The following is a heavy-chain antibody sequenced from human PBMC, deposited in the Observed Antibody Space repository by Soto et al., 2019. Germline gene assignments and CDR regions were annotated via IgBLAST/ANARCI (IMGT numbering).Heavy chain of an antibody. CDR1: GFTFSTYA. V-gene: IGHV3-23*01. D-gene: IGHD2-2*01. J-gene: IGHJ4*02. CDR2: ISGSGGST. CDR3: ARMGVVVPAAPRHFDY. Sequence: GGSLRLSCAASGFTFSTYAMSWVRQAPGRGLEWVSAISGSGGSTYYADSVKGRFTISRDNSKNTLYLQMISLRAEDTAIYYCARMGVVVPAAPRHFDYWGQGALVTVSS.